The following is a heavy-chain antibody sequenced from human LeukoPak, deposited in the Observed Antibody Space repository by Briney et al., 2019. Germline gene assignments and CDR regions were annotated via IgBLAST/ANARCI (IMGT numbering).Heavy chain of an antibody. CDR3: ARDLPGRDYYFDY. CDR1: DFTFSDYA. V-gene: IGHV3-23*01. J-gene: IGHJ4*02. D-gene: IGHD3-10*01. CDR2: ISGSGRNT. Sequence: GGSLRLSCAASDFTFSDYAMSWVRQAPGKGLEWVSSISGSGRNTYYADSVKGGFSISRDNPKHTLYLQMNSLRAEDTAVYYCARDLPGRDYYFDYWGQGTLVTVSS.